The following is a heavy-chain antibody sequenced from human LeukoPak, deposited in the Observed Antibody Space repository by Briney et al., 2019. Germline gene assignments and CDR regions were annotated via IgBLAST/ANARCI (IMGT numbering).Heavy chain of an antibody. J-gene: IGHJ4*02. V-gene: IGHV3-53*01. CDR2: IANDGRT. Sequence: GGSLRLSCAASGFTVSSNYMSWVRQAPGKGLECVSVIANDGRTYYANSVKGRFTISRDISKNMVYLQMNSLRADDTAVYYCAGDDTSGGYYEFGYWGQGTLVTVSS. CDR3: AGDDTSGGYYEFGY. D-gene: IGHD6-19*01. CDR1: GFTVSSNY.